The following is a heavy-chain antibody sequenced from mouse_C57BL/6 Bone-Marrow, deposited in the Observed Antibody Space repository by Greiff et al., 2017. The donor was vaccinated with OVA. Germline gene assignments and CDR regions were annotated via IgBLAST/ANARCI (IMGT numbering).Heavy chain of an antibody. CDR2: IRSKSNNYAT. CDR3: VRGGGYYAWYFDV. D-gene: IGHD2-3*01. Sequence: EVHLVESGGGLVQPKGSLKLSCAASGFSFNTYAMNWVRQAPGKGLEWVARIRSKSNNYATYYADSVKDRFTISRDDSESMLYLQMNNLKTEDTAMYYCVRGGGYYAWYFDVWGTGTTVTVSS. CDR1: GFSFNTYA. J-gene: IGHJ1*03. V-gene: IGHV10-1*01.